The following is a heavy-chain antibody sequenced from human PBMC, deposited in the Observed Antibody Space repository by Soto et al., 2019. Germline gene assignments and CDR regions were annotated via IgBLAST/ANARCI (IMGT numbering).Heavy chain of an antibody. CDR2: ISAYNGNT. CDR1: GYTFTSYG. CDR3: ARSIIGYCSGGSCYAYFDI. D-gene: IGHD2-15*01. Sequence: QVQLVQSGAEVKKPGASVKVSCKASGYTFTSYGISWVRQAPGQGLEWMGWISAYNGNTNYAPKLQGRVTMTTDTSTSTAYMELRSLRSDDTAVYYCARSIIGYCSGGSCYAYFDIWGQGTMVTVSS. V-gene: IGHV1-18*01. J-gene: IGHJ3*02.